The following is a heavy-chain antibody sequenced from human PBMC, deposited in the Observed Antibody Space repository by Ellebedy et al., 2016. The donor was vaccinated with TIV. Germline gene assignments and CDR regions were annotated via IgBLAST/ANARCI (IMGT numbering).Heavy chain of an antibody. J-gene: IGHJ3*02. D-gene: IGHD5-12*01. Sequence: PGGSLRLSCEASGFTFSNYAMHWVRQAPGKGLEWVAVISFDGSTKYYADSVKGRFTISRDNSKNTLHVHMKSLRAEDTAVYYCAKKGSNSGRADVLDIWGQGTMVTVSS. V-gene: IGHV3-30-3*02. CDR1: GFTFSNYA. CDR3: AKKGSNSGRADVLDI. CDR2: ISFDGSTK.